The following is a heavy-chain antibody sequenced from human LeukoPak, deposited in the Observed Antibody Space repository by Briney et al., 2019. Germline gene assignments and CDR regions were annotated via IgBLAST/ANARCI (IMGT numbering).Heavy chain of an antibody. CDR3: ARDGGSYLQPADY. Sequence: GGSLRLSCAASGFTVSTNYMTWVRQAPGKGLECVSVIYSGDSTYYADSVKGRFTISRDYFKNTLYLQMNSLRAEDTAVFHCARDGGSYLQPADYWGQGTLVTVSS. CDR1: GFTVSTNY. CDR2: IYSGDST. V-gene: IGHV3-66*01. D-gene: IGHD1-26*01. J-gene: IGHJ4*02.